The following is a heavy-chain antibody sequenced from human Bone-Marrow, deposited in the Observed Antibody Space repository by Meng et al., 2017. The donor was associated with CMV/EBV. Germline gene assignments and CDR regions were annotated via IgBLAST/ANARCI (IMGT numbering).Heavy chain of an antibody. V-gene: IGHV4-38-2*02. Sequence: SETLSLTCTVSGYSIRSDYYWGWIRQPPGKGLEWIGYIYHSGSTYYNPSLKGRVTISVDTSKNQFSLRLTSVTAADTAVYYCARQGDGSGSYFYYGMDVWGQGTTVTGYS. J-gene: IGHJ6*01. D-gene: IGHD3-10*01. CDR1: GYSIRSDYY. CDR2: IYHSGST. CDR3: ARQGDGSGSYFYYGMDV.